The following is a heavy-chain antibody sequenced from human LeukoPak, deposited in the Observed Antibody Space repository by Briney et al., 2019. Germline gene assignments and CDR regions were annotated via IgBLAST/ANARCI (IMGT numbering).Heavy chain of an antibody. D-gene: IGHD2-2*01. J-gene: IGHJ6*03. V-gene: IGHV3-30*02. CDR2: MRYDGSKK. Sequence: PGGSLRLSCAASGVTFSSDGMHWVRQAPAKGLEWVAFMRYDGSKKYYADSLKGRCTISRDNSKNTLYLQMNSLRAEDTALYYCAKDACSSTSCYWGDYYYYMDVWGKGTTVTVSS. CDR3: AKDACSSTSCYWGDYYYYMDV. CDR1: GVTFSSDG.